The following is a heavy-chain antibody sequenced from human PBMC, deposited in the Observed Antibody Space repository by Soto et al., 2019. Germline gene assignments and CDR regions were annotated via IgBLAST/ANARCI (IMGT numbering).Heavy chain of an antibody. V-gene: IGHV3-74*01. J-gene: IGHJ5*02. D-gene: IGHD3-10*01. CDR1: GFTFSAYW. CDR3: TRDPLYYGSALDL. CDR2: VKSDGTNA. Sequence: SGGSLRLSCAASGFTFSAYWMRWVRQGPGKGLVWVSRVKSDGTNAVYADSVKGRFTISRDNAKNTLYLQMNNLRVEDTAVYFCTRDPLYYGSALDLWGQGTLVTVSS.